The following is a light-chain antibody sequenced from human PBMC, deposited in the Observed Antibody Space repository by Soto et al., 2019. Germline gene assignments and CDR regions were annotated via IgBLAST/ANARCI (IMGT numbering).Light chain of an antibody. CDR2: GAS. CDR1: QSVSHNY. Sequence: EIVMTQSPATLSRSEGDRHTLSWPASQSVSHNYLAWYQQKPGQAPRLLIYGASNRATGIPDRFSGSGSGTDFTLTISRLEPEDFAVYYCQQYGSPGTFGRGTKVDIK. CDR3: QQYGSPGT. J-gene: IGKJ4*02. V-gene: IGKV3-20*01.